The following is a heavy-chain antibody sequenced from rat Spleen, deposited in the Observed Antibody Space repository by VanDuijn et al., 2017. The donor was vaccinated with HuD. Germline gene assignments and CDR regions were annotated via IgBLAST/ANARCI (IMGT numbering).Heavy chain of an antibody. Sequence: EVQLVESGGGLVQPGRSLKLSCVASRFTFSNSAMAWVRQAPTKGLEWVASISVGGGDTYYRDSVKGRFTVSRDNAKTTLYLQMDSLRSEDTATYYCARWTYTRRGIDYWGQGVMVTVSS. CDR2: ISVGGGDT. D-gene: IGHD1-4*01. V-gene: IGHV5S13*01. J-gene: IGHJ2*01. CDR3: ARWTYTRRGIDY. CDR1: RFTFSNSA.